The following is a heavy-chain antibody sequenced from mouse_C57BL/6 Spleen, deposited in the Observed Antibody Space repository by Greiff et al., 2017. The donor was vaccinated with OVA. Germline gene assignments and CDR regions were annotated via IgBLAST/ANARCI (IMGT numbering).Heavy chain of an antibody. CDR2: ISYDGSN. CDR1: GYSITSGYY. D-gene: IGHD1-1*01. CDR3: ARANYGSSSFDY. J-gene: IGHJ2*01. Sequence: EVKLQESGPGLVKPSQSLSLTCSVTGYSITSGYYWNWIRQFPGNKLEWMGYISYDGSNNYNPSLKNRISITRDTSKNQFFLKLNSVTTEDTATYYCARANYGSSSFDYWGQGTTLTVSS. V-gene: IGHV3-6*01.